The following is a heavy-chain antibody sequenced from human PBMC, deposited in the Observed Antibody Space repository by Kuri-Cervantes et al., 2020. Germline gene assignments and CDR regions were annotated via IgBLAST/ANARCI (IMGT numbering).Heavy chain of an antibody. CDR2: IWYDGGNK. CDR1: GFTFSSYG. V-gene: IGHV3-33*01. J-gene: IGHJ4*02. CDR3: ARGSPTLSFDY. D-gene: IGHD3-16*01. Sequence: GESLKISCAASGFTFSSYGMHWVRQAPGKGLEWVAVIWYDGGNKYYADSVKGRFAISRDNSKNTLYLQMNSLRAEDTAVYYCARGSPTLSFDYWGQGTLVTVSS.